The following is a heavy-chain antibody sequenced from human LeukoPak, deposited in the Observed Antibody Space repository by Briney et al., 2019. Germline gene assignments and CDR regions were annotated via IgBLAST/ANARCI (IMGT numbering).Heavy chain of an antibody. V-gene: IGHV3-74*01. CDR3: ASDIAAGGRGYFDY. J-gene: IGHJ4*02. D-gene: IGHD6-13*01. CDR2: IDSDGSIR. CDR1: GFTFSTYW. Sequence: GRSLRLSCAASGFTFSTYWMHWVRQAPGKGLVWVSRIDSDGSIRTYADSVKGRFTISRDNAKNTLYLQMNSLRAEDTAVYYCASDIAAGGRGYFDYWGQGTLVTVSS.